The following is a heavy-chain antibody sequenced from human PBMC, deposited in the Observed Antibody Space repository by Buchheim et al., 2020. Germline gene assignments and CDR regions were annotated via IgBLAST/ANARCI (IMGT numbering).Heavy chain of an antibody. J-gene: IGHJ6*03. CDR2: INEDGSDK. CDR3: TRAYNKFMDV. Sequence: EVQLVESGGGLVQPGGSLRLSCAASRFTFRNYWMRWVRQAQGKRLEWVATINEDGSDKYYVDSVKGRFIISRDNAAKSMYFQMNSLRADDTAVYYCTRAYNKFMDVWGEGTT. D-gene: IGHD1-14*01. V-gene: IGHV3-7*04. CDR1: RFTFRNYW.